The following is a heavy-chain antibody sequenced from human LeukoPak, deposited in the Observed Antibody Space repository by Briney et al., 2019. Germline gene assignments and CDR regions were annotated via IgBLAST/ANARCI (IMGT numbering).Heavy chain of an antibody. J-gene: IGHJ4*02. Sequence: GESLKISCKGSGYSFTSYWIGWVRQMPGKGLEWMGIIYPGDSDTRYSPSFRGQVTISADKSISTAYLQWSSLKASDTAMYYCARTYVWGSYRPYYFDYWGQGTLVTVSS. CDR3: ARTYVWGSYRPYYFDY. CDR1: GYSFTSYW. V-gene: IGHV5-51*01. D-gene: IGHD3-16*02. CDR2: IYPGDSDT.